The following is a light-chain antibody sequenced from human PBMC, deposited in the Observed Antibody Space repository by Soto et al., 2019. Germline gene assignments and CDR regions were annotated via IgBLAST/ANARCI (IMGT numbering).Light chain of an antibody. Sequence: EIVMTQSPGTLSLSPGETATLSCRASQTVGTNFLAWYQQKPGQAPRLLIYGASTRATGIPARFSGSGSGTDFTLTISSLEPEDIAVYYCQQRSNWRVTFGGGTKVDIK. V-gene: IGKV3D-20*02. CDR2: GAS. CDR3: QQRSNWRVT. CDR1: QTVGTNF. J-gene: IGKJ4*01.